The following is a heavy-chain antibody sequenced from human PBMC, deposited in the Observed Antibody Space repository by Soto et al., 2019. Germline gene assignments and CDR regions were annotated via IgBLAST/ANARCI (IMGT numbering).Heavy chain of an antibody. D-gene: IGHD3-16*01. CDR2: IYWHDDK. V-gene: IGHV2-5*01. J-gene: IGHJ4*01. Sequence: SGPTLVNPTQTLTLTCTFSGFSLSTTGVGVSWIRQPPGKALGWLALIYWHDDKRYSPSLKSRLTITKDTSKNQVVLTMTNVDPVDTATYYCAHRGGATVGLYYFDYWGQGALVTV. CDR1: GFSLSTTGVG. CDR3: AHRGGATVGLYYFDY.